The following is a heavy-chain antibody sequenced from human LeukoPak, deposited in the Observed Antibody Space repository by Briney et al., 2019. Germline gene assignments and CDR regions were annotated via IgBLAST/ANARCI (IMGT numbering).Heavy chain of an antibody. D-gene: IGHD3-10*01. V-gene: IGHV3-21*04. J-gene: IGHJ4*02. CDR1: GFTFSGHS. CDR3: ARDRVSVRGVIIKGY. CDR2: ITSTATHT. Sequence: GGSLRLSCATSGFTFSGHSMSWVRQAPGKGLEWVSSITSTATHTYYADSVKGRFTISRDNAKNSLILQTSSLTAADTAVYYCARDRVSVRGVIIKGYWGQGTLVTVSS.